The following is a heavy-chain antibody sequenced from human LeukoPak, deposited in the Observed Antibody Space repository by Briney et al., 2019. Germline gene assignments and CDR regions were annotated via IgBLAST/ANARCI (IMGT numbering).Heavy chain of an antibody. Sequence: ASVKVSCKASGYTFTGYYMHWVRQAPGQGLEWMGWINPNSGGTNYAQKFQGRVTMTRDTSTSTVYMELSSLRSEDTAVYYCARDHVAPDYYYYGMDVWGQGTTVTVSS. V-gene: IGHV1-2*02. CDR1: GYTFTGYY. D-gene: IGHD2-21*01. J-gene: IGHJ6*02. CDR2: INPNSGGT. CDR3: ARDHVAPDYYYYGMDV.